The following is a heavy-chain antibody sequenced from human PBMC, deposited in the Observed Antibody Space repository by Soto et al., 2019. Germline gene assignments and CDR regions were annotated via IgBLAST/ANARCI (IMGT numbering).Heavy chain of an antibody. V-gene: IGHV4-59*01. CDR3: ARGFPASAFDI. D-gene: IGHD3-10*01. J-gene: IGHJ3*02. CDR1: GGSISSYY. Sequence: SEILSLPCTVSGGSISSYYWSWIRQPPGKGLGWIGYIYYSGSTNYNPSLKSRVTISVDTSKNQFSLKLSSVTAADTAVYYCARGFPASAFDIWGQGTMVTVSS. CDR2: IYYSGST.